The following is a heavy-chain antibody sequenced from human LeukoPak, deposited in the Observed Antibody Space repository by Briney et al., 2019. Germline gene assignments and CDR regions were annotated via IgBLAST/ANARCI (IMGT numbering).Heavy chain of an antibody. Sequence: ASVKVSCKASGYTFTGYYMHWVRQAPGQGLEWMGWINPNSGGTNYAQKFQGRVTMTRDTSISTAYMELSRLRSADTAVYYCARDRVQLEPMAWFDPWGQGTLVTVSS. D-gene: IGHD1-1*01. CDR1: GYTFTGYY. CDR2: INPNSGGT. CDR3: ARDRVQLEPMAWFDP. J-gene: IGHJ5*02. V-gene: IGHV1-2*02.